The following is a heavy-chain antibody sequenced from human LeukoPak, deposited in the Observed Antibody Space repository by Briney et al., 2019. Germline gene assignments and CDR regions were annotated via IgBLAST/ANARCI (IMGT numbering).Heavy chain of an antibody. CDR2: ISSSGRTI. V-gene: IGHV3-48*03. D-gene: IGHD6-6*01. Sequence: GGSLRLPCAGSGFTFSSYEMNWVRQAPGKGLEWVSYISSSGRTIYYADSVKGRFTVSRDNAKNSLYLQMNSLGAEDTAVYYCARGYSGSAWGQGTMVTVSS. CDR3: ARGYSGSA. CDR1: GFTFSSYE. J-gene: IGHJ3*01.